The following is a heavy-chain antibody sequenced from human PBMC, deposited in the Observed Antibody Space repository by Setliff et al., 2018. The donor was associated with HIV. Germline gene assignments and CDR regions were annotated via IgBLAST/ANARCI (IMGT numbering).Heavy chain of an antibody. CDR1: GYSFTSYW. V-gene: IGHV5-51*01. J-gene: IGHJ6*02. D-gene: IGHD2-15*01. CDR3: ARHGAGSSHLYYYYGMDV. Sequence: GESLKISCKGSGYSFTSYWIGWVRQVPGKGLEWTGIIYPGDSDTRYSPSFQGQVTISADKSISTAYLQWSSLKASDTAMYYCARHGAGSSHLYYYYGMDVWGQGTTVTVSS. CDR2: IYPGDSDT.